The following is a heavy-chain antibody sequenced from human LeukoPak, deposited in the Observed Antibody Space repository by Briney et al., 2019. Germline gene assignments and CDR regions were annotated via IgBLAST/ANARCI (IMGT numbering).Heavy chain of an antibody. J-gene: IGHJ3*02. V-gene: IGHV3-7*03. CDR2: IKQDGSEK. CDR1: GFTFSNYW. D-gene: IGHD1-7*01. Sequence: GGSLRLSCAASGFTFSNYWITWVRQAPGKGLEWVANIKQDGSEKYYVDSVKGRFTISRDNAKNSLHLQMDNLRAEDTAVYYCARPKNRENYWRAFDIWGQGTMVTVSS. CDR3: ARPKNRENYWRAFDI.